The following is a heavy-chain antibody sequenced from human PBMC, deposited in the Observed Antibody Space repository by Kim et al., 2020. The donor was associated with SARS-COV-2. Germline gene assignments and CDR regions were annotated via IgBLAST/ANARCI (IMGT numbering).Heavy chain of an antibody. CDR3: SCLRDGYNYGAFDI. Sequence: GGSLRLSCAASGFTVSSNYMSWVRQAPGKGLEWVSVIYSGGSTYYADSVEGRFTISRNNSKNTLYLQMNSLRAEDTAVYYWSCLRDGYNYGAFDIWGQGTMVTVSS. J-gene: IGHJ3*02. CDR1: GFTVSSNY. D-gene: IGHD5-12*01. V-gene: IGHV3-53*01. CDR2: IYSGGST.